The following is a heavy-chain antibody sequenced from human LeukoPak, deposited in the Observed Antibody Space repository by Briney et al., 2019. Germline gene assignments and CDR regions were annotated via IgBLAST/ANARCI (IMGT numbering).Heavy chain of an antibody. D-gene: IGHD3-22*01. CDR1: GGSISSYY. J-gene: IGHJ4*02. Sequence: PSETLSLTCIVSGGSISSYYWTWIRQPPGKGLEWIGYVYYSGSTKYNPSLKSRVTISADTSKNQFSLKLSSVTAADTAVYYCARRMVINPKYCFDYWGQGILVTVSS. CDR2: VYYSGST. CDR3: ARRMVINPKYCFDY. V-gene: IGHV4-59*08.